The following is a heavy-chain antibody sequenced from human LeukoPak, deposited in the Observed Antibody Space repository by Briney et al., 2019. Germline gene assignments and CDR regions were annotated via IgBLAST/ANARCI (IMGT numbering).Heavy chain of an antibody. Sequence: PGGSLRLSCAASGFTFSSYSMNWVRQAPGKGLEWVSAISSSSSYIYYADSVKGRFTISRDNAKNSLYLQMNSLRAEDTAVYYCAREGGYYDSSVWAFDIWGPGTMVTVSS. D-gene: IGHD3-22*01. CDR2: ISSSSSYI. CDR3: AREGGYYDSSVWAFDI. J-gene: IGHJ3*02. CDR1: GFTFSSYS. V-gene: IGHV3-21*01.